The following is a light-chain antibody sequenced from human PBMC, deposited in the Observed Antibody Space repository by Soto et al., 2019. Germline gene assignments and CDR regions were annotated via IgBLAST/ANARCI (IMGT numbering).Light chain of an antibody. Sequence: EIVVTQSPATLSVSPGERVTLSCRASQSVSSSLAWYQQRPGQAPRLLIYDTSTRAAGISARLSGSGSGTEFTLTISSLQSEDFAIYYCKQYIDWPPGTFGQGTAVEIK. CDR1: QSVSSS. V-gene: IGKV3-15*01. CDR3: KQYIDWPPGT. CDR2: DTS. J-gene: IGKJ1*01.